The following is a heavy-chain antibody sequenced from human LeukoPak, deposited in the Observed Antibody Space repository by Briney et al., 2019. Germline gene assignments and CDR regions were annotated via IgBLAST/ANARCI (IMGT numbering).Heavy chain of an antibody. Sequence: SETLSLTCSVSGGSISTSNYYWVWIRQSPEKGLEWIGSIFHNGNAFYSPSLQSRVTMSLDTSKSQFYLRLSSVTAADTAVYYCARHGSKAPGYYYYYYMDVWGKGTTVTISS. J-gene: IGHJ6*03. CDR2: IFHNGNA. V-gene: IGHV4-39*01. CDR3: ARHGSKAPGYYYYYYMDV. CDR1: GGSISTSNYY. D-gene: IGHD1-26*01.